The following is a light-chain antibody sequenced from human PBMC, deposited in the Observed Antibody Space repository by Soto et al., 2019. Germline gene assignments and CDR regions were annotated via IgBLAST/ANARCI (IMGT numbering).Light chain of an antibody. V-gene: IGKV3-20*01. Sequence: ESVLTQSPGTLSLSPRERSTPXXRASQSVSSNYLAWYQQKPGQAPRLXXYGASTRATGIPDRFSGSGSGTDFTLTISRLEPEDSAVYYCQQYGRSPTWTFGQGTKVDIK. CDR3: QQYGRSPTWT. CDR1: QSVSSNY. CDR2: GAS. J-gene: IGKJ1*01.